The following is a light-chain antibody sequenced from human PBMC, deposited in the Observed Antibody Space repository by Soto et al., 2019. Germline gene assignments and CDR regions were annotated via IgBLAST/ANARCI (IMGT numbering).Light chain of an antibody. V-gene: IGKV3-20*01. J-gene: IGKJ3*01. CDR3: QQYNNWPPFT. Sequence: EIVLTQSPGTLSLSPGERATLSCRASQSVSSSYLAWYQLKPGQAPRLLIYGASSRATGIPDRFSGSGSGTDFTLTINRLEPEDFAVYYCQQYNNWPPFTFGPGTKVDIK. CDR2: GAS. CDR1: QSVSSSY.